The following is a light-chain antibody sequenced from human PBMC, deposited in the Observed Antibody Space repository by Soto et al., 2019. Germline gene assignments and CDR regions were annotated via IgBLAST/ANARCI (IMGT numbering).Light chain of an antibody. CDR3: QQYTSYSLLT. CDR1: QSISSW. J-gene: IGKJ4*01. V-gene: IGKV1-5*01. Sequence: DIQMTQSPSTLSASVGDRVTITCRASQSISSWLVWYQQKPGKAPKLLIYDASSLESGVPSRFSCSGSGTEFALTISSLQPDDFATYYCQQYTSYSLLTFGGGTKVEIK. CDR2: DAS.